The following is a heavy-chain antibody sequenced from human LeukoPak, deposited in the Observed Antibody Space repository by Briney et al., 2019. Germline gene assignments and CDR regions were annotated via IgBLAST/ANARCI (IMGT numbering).Heavy chain of an antibody. Sequence: PGGSLRLSCAASGFTFSSYAMSWVRQAPGKGLEWVSAISGSGGSTYYADSVKGRFTISRDNSKNTLSLQMNSLRAEDTAVYYCAQQVGYCSSGSCYSTYWGQGTLVTVSS. CDR2: ISGSGGST. J-gene: IGHJ1*01. D-gene: IGHD2-15*01. CDR1: GFTFSSYA. CDR3: AQQVGYCSSGSCYSTY. V-gene: IGHV3-23*01.